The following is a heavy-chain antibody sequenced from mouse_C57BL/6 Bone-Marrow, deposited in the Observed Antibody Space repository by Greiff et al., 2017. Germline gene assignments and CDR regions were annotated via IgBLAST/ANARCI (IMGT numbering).Heavy chain of an antibody. J-gene: IGHJ2*01. CDR2: IYPRSGNT. CDR1: GYTFTSYG. CDR3: ARGATTVVAPYYFDY. V-gene: IGHV1-81*01. D-gene: IGHD1-1*01. Sequence: QVQLQQSGAELARPGASVKLSCKASGYTFTSYGISWVKQRTGQGLEWIGEIYPRSGNTYYNEKFKGKATLTADKSSSTAYMELRSLTSEDSAVYFCARGATTVVAPYYFDYWGQGTTLTVFS.